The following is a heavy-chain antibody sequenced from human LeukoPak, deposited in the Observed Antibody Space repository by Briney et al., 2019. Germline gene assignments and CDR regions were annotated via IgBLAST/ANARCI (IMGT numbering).Heavy chain of an antibody. J-gene: IGHJ4*02. CDR1: GFTFSSHW. D-gene: IGHD4-23*01. Sequence: GGSLRLSCAASGFTFSSHWMSWVRQAPGKGLEWVANIKQDGSEKYYVDSVKGRFTISRDNAKNSLYLQMNSLRAEDTAVYYCARDVHGGAFDYWGQGTLVTVSS. CDR2: IKQDGSEK. CDR3: ARDVHGGAFDY. V-gene: IGHV3-7*01.